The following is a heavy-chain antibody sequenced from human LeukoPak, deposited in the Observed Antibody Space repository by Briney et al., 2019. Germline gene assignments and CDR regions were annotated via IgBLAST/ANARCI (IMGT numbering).Heavy chain of an antibody. J-gene: IGHJ4*02. V-gene: IGHV4-39*01. CDR3: ARRPTHYYGSGSYIDY. Sequence: SETLSLTCTVSGGSISSSSYYWGWIRQPPGKGLEWIGSIYYSGSTYYNPSLKSRVTISVDTSKNQFSLKLSSVTAADTAVYYCARRPTHYYGSGSYIDYWGQGTLVTVS. CDR1: GGSISSSSYY. D-gene: IGHD3-10*01. CDR2: IYYSGST.